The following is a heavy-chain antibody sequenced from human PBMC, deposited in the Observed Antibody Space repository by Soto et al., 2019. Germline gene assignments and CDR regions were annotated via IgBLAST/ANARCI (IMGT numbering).Heavy chain of an antibody. V-gene: IGHV3-30-3*01. CDR2: ISYDGSNK. CDR3: ARDYFAHDYDILTGHNTTYYYYGMDV. J-gene: IGHJ6*02. Sequence: PGGSLRLSCAASGFTFSSYAMHWVRQAPGKGLEWVAVISYDGSNKYYADSVKGRFTISRDNSKNTLYLQMNSLRAEDTAVYYCARDYFAHDYDILTGHNTTYYYYGMDVWGQGTTVTVSS. D-gene: IGHD3-9*01. CDR1: GFTFSSYA.